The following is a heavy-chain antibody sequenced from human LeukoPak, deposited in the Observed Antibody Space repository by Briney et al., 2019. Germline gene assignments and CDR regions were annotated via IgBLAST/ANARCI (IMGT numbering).Heavy chain of an antibody. J-gene: IGHJ4*02. V-gene: IGHV3-74*01. CDR2: RSST. CDR1: GFTFSNYW. D-gene: IGHD3-10*01. CDR3: ARVFSGSGSHFDY. Sequence: GGSLRLSCAASGFTFSNYWMHWVRQVPGKGLMWVSRRSSTSYADSVKGRFTISRDNAKNTLYLQMNSLRVEDTAVYYCARVFSGSGSHFDYWGQGTLVTVSS.